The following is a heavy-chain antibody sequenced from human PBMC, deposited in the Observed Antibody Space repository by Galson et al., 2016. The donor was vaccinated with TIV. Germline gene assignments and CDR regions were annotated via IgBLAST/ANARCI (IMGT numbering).Heavy chain of an antibody. J-gene: IGHJ5*02. Sequence: SLRLSCATSGFSFNTYGMYWVRQAPGKGLEWVAFIRFDGSNEYYGDSVKGRFTISRDNSKNTLYLQMNSLRLEDTAVYYCAKDGYAGLTISHQYTSTSCYVDHWGQGALVTVSS. V-gene: IGHV3-30*02. CDR3: AKDGYAGLTISHQYTSTSCYVDH. D-gene: IGHD2-2*01. CDR2: IRFDGSNE. CDR1: GFSFNTYG.